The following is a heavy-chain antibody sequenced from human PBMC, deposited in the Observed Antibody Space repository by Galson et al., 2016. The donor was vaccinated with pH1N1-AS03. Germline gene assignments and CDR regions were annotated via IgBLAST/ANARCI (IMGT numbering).Heavy chain of an antibody. D-gene: IGHD5-18*01. Sequence: TLSLTCTVSGDSISVGFFYWTWIRQPAGKGLEWIGRIYPSGNPKYNPSLKSRVSISVDTSKNQFSPQLKSVTAGDTAVYFCARSHVDTTLAVDCWGQGTPVTVSS. V-gene: IGHV4-61*02. CDR1: GDSISVGFFY. CDR3: ARSHVDTTLAVDC. J-gene: IGHJ4*02. CDR2: IYPSGNP.